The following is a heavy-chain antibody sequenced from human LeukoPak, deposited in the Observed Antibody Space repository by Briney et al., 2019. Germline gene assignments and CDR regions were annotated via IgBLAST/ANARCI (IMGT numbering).Heavy chain of an antibody. Sequence: GGSLRLSCAASGFTFSSHAMTWVRQAPGKGLEWVSTISGSGGRGYYAHSVKGRFTISRDNSKSTLYLQMNSLRAEDTAVYYCARLGSYFDYWGQGTLVTVSS. V-gene: IGHV3-23*01. J-gene: IGHJ4*02. CDR2: ISGSGGRG. CDR1: GFTFSSHA. CDR3: ARLGSYFDY. D-gene: IGHD1-26*01.